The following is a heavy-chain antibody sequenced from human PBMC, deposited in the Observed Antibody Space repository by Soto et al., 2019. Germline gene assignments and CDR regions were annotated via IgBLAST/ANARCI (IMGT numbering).Heavy chain of an antibody. V-gene: IGHV4-59*01. D-gene: IGHD5-12*01. CDR3: ARLWSTDGYNSAFDI. CDR1: GGSISSYY. J-gene: IGHJ3*02. Sequence: SETLSLTCTVSGGSISSYYWSWIRQPPGKGLEWIGYIYYSGSTNYNPSLKSRVTISVDTSKNQFSLKLSSVTAADTAVYYCARLWSTDGYNSAFDIWGQGLMVTV. CDR2: IYYSGST.